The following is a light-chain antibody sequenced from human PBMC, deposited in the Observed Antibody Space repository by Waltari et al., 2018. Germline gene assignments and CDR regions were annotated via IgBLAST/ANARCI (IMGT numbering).Light chain of an antibody. J-gene: IGKJ5*01. CDR1: QSVSSN. CDR3: QQYNNWPAIT. V-gene: IGKV3D-15*01. CDR2: GAS. Sequence: IVMKHSPVTLSVSAEGRATLSCRASQSVSSNLVWYQHKPGQAPRLLIYGASTMATGIPDRFSGSGSGTEFTLTISSLQSEDFAVYYCQQYNNWPAITFGQGTRLEIK.